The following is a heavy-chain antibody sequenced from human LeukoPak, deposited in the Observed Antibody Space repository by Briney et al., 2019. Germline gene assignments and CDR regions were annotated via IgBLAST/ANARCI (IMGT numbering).Heavy chain of an antibody. V-gene: IGHV1-2*06. CDR1: GYTFTSYY. J-gene: IGHJ5*02. Sequence: GASVKVSCKASGYTFTSYYMHWVRQAPGQGLEWMGRINPNSGGTNYAQKFQGRVTMTRDTSISTAYMELSRLRSDDTAVYYCAREGSTSNWFDPWGQGTLVTVSS. D-gene: IGHD2-2*01. CDR2: INPNSGGT. CDR3: AREGSTSNWFDP.